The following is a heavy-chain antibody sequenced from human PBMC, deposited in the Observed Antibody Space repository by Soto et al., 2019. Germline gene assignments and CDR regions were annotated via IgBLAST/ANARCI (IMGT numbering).Heavy chain of an antibody. D-gene: IGHD6-19*01. CDR3: ARGDIAVAGFDY. CDR1: GFTFSSYS. CDR2: ISSSSSYI. Sequence: EVQLVESGGGLVKPGGSLRLSCAASGFTFSSYSMNWVRQAPGKGLEWVSSISSSSSYIYYADSVKGRFTISRDNAKNSLYLQMNSLRAEDTAVYYCARGDIAVAGFDYWGQGTLVTVSS. J-gene: IGHJ4*02. V-gene: IGHV3-21*01.